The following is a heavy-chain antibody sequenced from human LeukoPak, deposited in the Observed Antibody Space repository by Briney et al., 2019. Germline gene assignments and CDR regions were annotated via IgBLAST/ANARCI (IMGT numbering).Heavy chain of an antibody. CDR3: VSSLHGFSYGPGY. D-gene: IGHD3-10*01. CDR2: ISPTTAYI. V-gene: IGHV3-21*01. CDR1: GFTFSNYW. J-gene: IGHJ4*02. Sequence: GGSLRLSCAASGFTFSNYWMSWVRQAPGKGLDWVSSISPTTAYIHYADSMKGRFTISRDNARRSLYLQMNSLRVEDTAMYYCVSSLHGFSYGPGYWGQGTLVIVSS.